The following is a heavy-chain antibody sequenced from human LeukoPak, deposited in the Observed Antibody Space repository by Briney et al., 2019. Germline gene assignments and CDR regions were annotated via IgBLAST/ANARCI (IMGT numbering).Heavy chain of an antibody. CDR1: GGSISSYY. V-gene: IGHV4-59*01. J-gene: IGHJ2*01. CDR2: IHYSGTT. CDR3: ARHDARLRNWYFDL. Sequence: SETLSLTCTVSGGSISSYYWSWIRQPPGKGLEWIGYIHYSGTTHYNPSLRSRVTMSLDTSKNHFSLKLSSVTAADTAVYYCARHDARLRNWYFDLWGRGTLVTVSS. D-gene: IGHD6-6*01.